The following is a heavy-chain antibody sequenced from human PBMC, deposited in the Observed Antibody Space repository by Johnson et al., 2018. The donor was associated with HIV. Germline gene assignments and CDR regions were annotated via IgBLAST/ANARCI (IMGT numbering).Heavy chain of an antibody. D-gene: IGHD3-10*01. Sequence: VQLVESGGGLVQPGGSLRLSCAASGFTFSSYDMHWVRQGTGKGLEWVSAIGTAGDTYYPGSVKGRFTISRDNSKNTLYLQMGSLRAEDMAVYYCARDTKSGSYLEGTGAFDIWGQGTMVTVSS. CDR2: IGTAGDT. V-gene: IGHV3-13*01. J-gene: IGHJ3*02. CDR1: GFTFSSYD. CDR3: ARDTKSGSYLEGTGAFDI.